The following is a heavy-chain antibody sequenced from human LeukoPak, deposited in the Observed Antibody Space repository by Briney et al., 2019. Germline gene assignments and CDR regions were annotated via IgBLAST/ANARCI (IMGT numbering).Heavy chain of an antibody. D-gene: IGHD3-22*01. CDR1: GFTFSSYG. J-gene: IGHJ4*02. CDR3: ARDGGYYYYDSSGFDY. CDR2: IWYDGSNK. V-gene: IGHV3-33*01. Sequence: GGSLRLSCAASGFTFSSYGMHWVRPAPGKGLEWVAVIWYDGSNKYYADSVKGRFTISRDNSKNTLYLQMNSLRAEDTAVYYCARDGGYYYYDSSGFDYWGQGTLVTVSS.